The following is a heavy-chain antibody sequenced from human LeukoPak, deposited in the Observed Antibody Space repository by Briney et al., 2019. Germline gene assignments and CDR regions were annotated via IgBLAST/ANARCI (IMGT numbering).Heavy chain of an antibody. Sequence: GGSLRLSCAASGFTFTSYGMSWVRQAPGKGLDWVSSISGSGGSTYYADSVKGRFTISRDNSKNTLYLQMNSLRAEDTAVYYCAKSPPDYIVVVTGFDYWGQGTLVTVSS. CDR1: GFTFTSYG. D-gene: IGHD2-21*02. J-gene: IGHJ4*02. CDR2: ISGSGGST. CDR3: AKSPPDYIVVVTGFDY. V-gene: IGHV3-23*01.